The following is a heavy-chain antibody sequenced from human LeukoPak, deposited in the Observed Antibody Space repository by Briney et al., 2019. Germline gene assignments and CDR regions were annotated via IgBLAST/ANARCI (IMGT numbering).Heavy chain of an antibody. D-gene: IGHD4-17*01. V-gene: IGHV4-30-4*01. CDR2: IYYSGST. J-gene: IGHJ5*02. Sequence: PSQTLSLTHTVSGGSISSDDYYWSWIRQPPGKGLEWIGCIYYSGSTYYNPSLKSRVTISVDTSKNQFSLKLSSVTAADTAVYYCDRVVGRTVTTPWFDPWGQGTLVTVSS. CDR3: DRVVGRTVTTPWFDP. CDR1: GGSISSDDYY.